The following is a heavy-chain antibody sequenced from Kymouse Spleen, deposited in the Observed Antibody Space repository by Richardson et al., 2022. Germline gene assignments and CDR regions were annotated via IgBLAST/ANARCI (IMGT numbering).Heavy chain of an antibody. CDR3: ARDRGYYGSGSYNWFDP. J-gene: IGHJ5*02. D-gene: IGHD3-10*01. V-gene: IGHV3-21*03. CDR2: ISSSSSYI. Sequence: EVQLVESGGGLVKPGGSLRLSCAASGFTFSSYSMNWVRQAPGKGLEWVSSISSSSSYIYYADSVKGRFTISRDNAKNSLYLQMNSLRAEDTAVYYCARDRGYYGSGSYNWFDPWGQGTLVTVSS. CDR1: GFTFSSYS.